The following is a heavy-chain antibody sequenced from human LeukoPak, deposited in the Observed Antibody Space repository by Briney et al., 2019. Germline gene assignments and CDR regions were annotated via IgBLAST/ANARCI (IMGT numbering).Heavy chain of an antibody. CDR3: AKDGTAMAGDAFDI. CDR1: GFTFDDYA. CDR2: ISGDGGST. D-gene: IGHD5-18*01. J-gene: IGHJ3*02. Sequence: GGSLRLSCAASGFTFDDYAMHWVRQAPGKGLEWVSLISGDGGSTYYADSVKGRFTISRDNSKNSLYLQMNSLRTEDTALYYCAKDGTAMAGDAFDIWGQGTMATVSS. V-gene: IGHV3-43*02.